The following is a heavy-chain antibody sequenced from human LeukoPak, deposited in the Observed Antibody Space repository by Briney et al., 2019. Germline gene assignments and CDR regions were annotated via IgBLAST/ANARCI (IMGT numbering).Heavy chain of an antibody. V-gene: IGHV3-21*01. J-gene: IGHJ3*02. CDR2: ISCNSGYT. CDR1: GFTFISYT. D-gene: IGHD6-19*01. Sequence: WGSLRLSCAASGFTFISYTKYWLRQDPGKGLEWVSSISCNSGYTYYTDSVRGRFTISRDKSKNSLSLHMHSLRAADTAVYFFARDRSGAGDDAFDIWGQGTMVTVSS. CDR3: ARDRSGAGDDAFDI.